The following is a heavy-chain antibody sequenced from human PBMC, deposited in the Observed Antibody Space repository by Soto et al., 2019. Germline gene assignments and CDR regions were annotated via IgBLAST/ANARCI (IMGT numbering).Heavy chain of an antibody. Sequence: GASVKVSCKASGGTFSSYAISWVRQAPGQGLEWMEGIIPIFGTANYAQKFQGRVTITADESTSTAYMELSSLRSEDTAVYYCASPAGHQAQPAYMAYWGQGTLVTVSS. CDR1: GGTFSSYA. CDR3: ASPAGHQAQPAYMAY. CDR2: IIPIFGTA. V-gene: IGHV1-69*13. J-gene: IGHJ4*02. D-gene: IGHD3-16*01.